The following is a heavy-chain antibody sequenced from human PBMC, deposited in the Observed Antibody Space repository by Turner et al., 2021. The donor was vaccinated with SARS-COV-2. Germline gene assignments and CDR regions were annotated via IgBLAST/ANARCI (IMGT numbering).Heavy chain of an antibody. Sequence: EVHLVASGGGLVQPGGSLRLSCVASGFTFSTYSMNWVRQAQGKGLEWVSFIDSRSSTIYYADSVKGRFTIARDNASNSRYLQMNSLRAYDTAFDYCASPFDYWGQGTLGTVSS. CDR2: IDSRSSTI. CDR1: GFTFSTYS. CDR3: ASPFDY. J-gene: IGHJ4*02. V-gene: IGHV3-48*01.